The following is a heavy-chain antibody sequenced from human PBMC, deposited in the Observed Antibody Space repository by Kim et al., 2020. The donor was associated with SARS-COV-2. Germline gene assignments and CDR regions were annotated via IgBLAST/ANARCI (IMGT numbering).Heavy chain of an antibody. CDR3: AIQTGSSGRYY. J-gene: IGHJ4*02. V-gene: IGHV4-39*01. D-gene: IGHD6-25*01. CDR1: GGSFSSASYY. Sequence: SETLSLTCTVSGGSFSSASYYRGWIRQPPGKGLEWIASISYSGSTYYNPSLNSRVGISIDTSTNQFSVRLSAVIAADTAVYYCAIQTGSSGRYYWGQGTLVTVSS. CDR2: ISYSGST.